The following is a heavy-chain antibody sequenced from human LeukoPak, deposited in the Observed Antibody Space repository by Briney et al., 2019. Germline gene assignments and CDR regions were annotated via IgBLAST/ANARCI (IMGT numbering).Heavy chain of an antibody. CDR2: INAGNGNT. CDR1: GYTFTSYA. CDR3: ARSDKSSSWDNWFDP. Sequence: ASVKVSCKASGYTFTSYAMNWVRQAPGQSLEWMGWINAGNGNTKYSQKFQGRVTITRDTSASTAYMELSSLRSEDTAVYYCARSDKSSSWDNWFDPWGQGTLVTVSS. D-gene: IGHD6-13*01. J-gene: IGHJ5*02. V-gene: IGHV1-3*01.